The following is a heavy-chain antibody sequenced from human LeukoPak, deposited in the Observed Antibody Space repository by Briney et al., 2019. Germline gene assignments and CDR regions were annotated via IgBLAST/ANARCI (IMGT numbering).Heavy chain of an antibody. D-gene: IGHD3-3*01. CDR1: GFTFSSYA. CDR2: ISGSGGST. CDR3: AKDMDFWSGSTFDY. Sequence: GGSLRLSCAASGFTFSSYAMSWVRPAPGKGLEWVSAISGSGGSTYYADSVKGRFTIFRDNSKNTLYLQMNSLRAEDTAVYYCAKDMDFWSGSTFDYWGQGTLVTVSS. V-gene: IGHV3-23*01. J-gene: IGHJ4*02.